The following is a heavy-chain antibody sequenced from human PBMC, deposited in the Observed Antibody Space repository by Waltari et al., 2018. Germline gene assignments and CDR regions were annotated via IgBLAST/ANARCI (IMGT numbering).Heavy chain of an antibody. J-gene: IGHJ4*02. D-gene: IGHD3-10*01. CDR1: GGSISSYY. CDR2: IYYSGST. Sequence: QVQLQESGPGLVKPSETLSLTCTVSGGSISSYYWSWIRQPPGKGLEWIGYIYYSGSTNYNPSLKSRVTISIDTSKNQFSLKLTSVTAADTAVYYCATELGGSGSPWGQGTLVTVSS. V-gene: IGHV4-59*01. CDR3: ATELGGSGSP.